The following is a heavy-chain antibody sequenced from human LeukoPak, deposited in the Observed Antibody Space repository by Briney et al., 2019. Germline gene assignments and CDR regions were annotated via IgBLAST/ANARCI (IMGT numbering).Heavy chain of an antibody. Sequence: GASVKVSCKASGYTFTGYYMHWVRQAPGQGLEWMGWINPNSGGTNYAQKFQGRVTMTRDTSISTAYMELSRLRSDDTAAYYCARSMEVVPAATLYWGQGTLVTVSS. CDR2: INPNSGGT. CDR3: ARSMEVVPAATLY. J-gene: IGHJ4*02. CDR1: GYTFTGYY. D-gene: IGHD2-2*01. V-gene: IGHV1-2*02.